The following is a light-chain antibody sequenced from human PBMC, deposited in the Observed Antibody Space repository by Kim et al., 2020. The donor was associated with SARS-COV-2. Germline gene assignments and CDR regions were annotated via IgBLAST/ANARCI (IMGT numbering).Light chain of an antibody. CDR1: RADFADYTF. CDR2: DVD. V-gene: IGLV2-14*04. CDR3: SSFRSGNTLV. J-gene: IGLJ3*02. Sequence: GQWFTISCTGTRADFADYTFVSCYKQPRGAAPKVIIYDVDVRPSGVSNLFCGSKAGNTASLTSSEVQAEDEGDYYCSSFRSGNTLVFGGGTQLTVL.